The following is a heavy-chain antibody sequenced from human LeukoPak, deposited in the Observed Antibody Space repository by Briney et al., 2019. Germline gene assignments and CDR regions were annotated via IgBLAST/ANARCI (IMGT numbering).Heavy chain of an antibody. CDR1: GGTFSSYA. J-gene: IGHJ6*03. Sequence: ASVKVSCKASGGTFSSYAISWVRQAPGQGLEWMGGIIPIFGTANYAQKFQGRVTITTDESTSTAYMELSSLRSEDTAVYYCARSPPLIAAAGTSSYYYMDVWGKGATVTVSS. CDR2: IIPIFGTA. D-gene: IGHD6-13*01. CDR3: ARSPPLIAAAGTSSYYYMDV. V-gene: IGHV1-69*05.